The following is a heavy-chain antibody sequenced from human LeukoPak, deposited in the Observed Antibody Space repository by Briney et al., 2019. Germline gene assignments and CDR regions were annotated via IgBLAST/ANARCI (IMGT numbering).Heavy chain of an antibody. J-gene: IGHJ4*02. D-gene: IGHD5-18*01. V-gene: IGHV1-46*01. CDR2: INPTGGST. CDR3: ARVSDTAMTLRGDNFDY. Sequence: ASVKVSCKASGYTFTSYYMHWVRQAPGQGLEWMGLINPTGGSTGYAQKFQGRVTMTRDMSTSTVYMELSSLRSEDTAVYYCARVSDTAMTLRGDNFDYWGQGTLVTVSS. CDR1: GYTFTSYY.